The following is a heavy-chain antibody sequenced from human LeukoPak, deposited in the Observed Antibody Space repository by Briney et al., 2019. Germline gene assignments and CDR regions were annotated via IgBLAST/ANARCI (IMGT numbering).Heavy chain of an antibody. CDR2: INPNSGNT. Sequence: GASVKVSCKASGYTFTGYYMHWVRQAPGQGLEWMGWINPNSGNTGYAQKFQGRVTMTRNTSISTAYMELSSLRSEDTAVYYCASYYYDSSGYYFGRAFDIWGQGTMVTVSS. D-gene: IGHD3-22*01. CDR3: ASYYYDSSGYYFGRAFDI. V-gene: IGHV1-8*02. J-gene: IGHJ3*02. CDR1: GYTFTGYY.